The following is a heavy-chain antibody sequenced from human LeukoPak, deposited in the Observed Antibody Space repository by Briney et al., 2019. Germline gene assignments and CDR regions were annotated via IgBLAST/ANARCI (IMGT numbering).Heavy chain of an antibody. D-gene: IGHD3-10*01. J-gene: IGHJ6*02. CDR1: GFTFDDYA. Sequence: GGSLRLSCAASGFTFDDYAMHWVRQAPGKGLEWVSGISWNSGSIGYADSVEGRFTISRDNAKNSLYLQMNSLRAEDTALYYRAKSGSGSYLIYWGQGTTVTVSS. CDR3: AKSGSGSYLIY. CDR2: ISWNSGSI. V-gene: IGHV3-9*01.